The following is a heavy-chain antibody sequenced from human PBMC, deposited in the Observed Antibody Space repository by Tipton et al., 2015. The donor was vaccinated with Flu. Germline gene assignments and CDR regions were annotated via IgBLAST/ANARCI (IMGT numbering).Heavy chain of an antibody. V-gene: IGHV1-46*01. CDR2: INARGDDS. J-gene: IGHJ5*02. Sequence: QLVQSGAEVKHPGASVKVSCKAFGTTSTDYYIHWVRQAPGQGLEWMGIINARGDDSGYAQRFQGRLTLTRDTSTSTVYMELSSLRSDDTAVYYCARSQVDWNDTPNWVDPWGQGTLVTVSS. D-gene: IGHD1-1*01. CDR1: GTTSTDYY. CDR3: ARSQVDWNDTPNWVDP.